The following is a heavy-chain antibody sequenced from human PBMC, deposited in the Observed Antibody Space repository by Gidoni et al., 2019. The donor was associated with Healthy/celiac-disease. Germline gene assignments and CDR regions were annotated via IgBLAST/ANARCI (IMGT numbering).Heavy chain of an antibody. Sequence: QLQLQESGPGLVKPSATLSLTCTVSGGSIISSSYYWGWIRQPPGKGLEWIGSIYYSVSTYYNPSLKSRVTISVDTSKNQFALKLSSVTAADTAVYYCARNVRIQLGRTYYFDYWGQGTLVTVSS. J-gene: IGHJ4*02. D-gene: IGHD5-18*01. CDR2: IYYSVST. CDR1: GGSIISSSYY. V-gene: IGHV4-39*01. CDR3: ARNVRIQLGRTYYFDY.